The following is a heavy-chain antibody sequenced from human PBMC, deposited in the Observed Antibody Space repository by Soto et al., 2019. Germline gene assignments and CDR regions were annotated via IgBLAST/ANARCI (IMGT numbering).Heavy chain of an antibody. D-gene: IGHD1-26*01. CDR1: GFTFSSYA. CDR3: AKDNEGELLLVGFDY. CDR2: ISGSGGST. Sequence: EVQLLESGGGLVQPGGSLRLSCAASGFTFSSYAMSWVRQAPGKGLEWVAAISGSGGSTYYADSVKGRFTISRDNSKNTLYLQMNSLRAEDPAVYYCAKDNEGELLLVGFDYWGQGNLVTVSS. J-gene: IGHJ4*02. V-gene: IGHV3-23*01.